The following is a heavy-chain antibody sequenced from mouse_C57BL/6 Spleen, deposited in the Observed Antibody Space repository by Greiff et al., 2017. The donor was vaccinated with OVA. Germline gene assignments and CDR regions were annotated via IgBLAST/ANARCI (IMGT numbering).Heavy chain of an antibody. CDR3: ASSYYSNSNAMDY. J-gene: IGHJ4*01. CDR1: GFNIKNTY. CDR2: IDPANGNT. V-gene: IGHV14-3*01. Sequence: EVQLQQSVAELVRPGASVKLSCTASGFNIKNTYMHWVKQRPEQGLEWIGRIDPANGNTKYAPKFQGKPTITADTSSNTAYLQLSSLTSEDTAIYYCASSYYSNSNAMDYWGQGTSVTVSA. D-gene: IGHD2-5*01.